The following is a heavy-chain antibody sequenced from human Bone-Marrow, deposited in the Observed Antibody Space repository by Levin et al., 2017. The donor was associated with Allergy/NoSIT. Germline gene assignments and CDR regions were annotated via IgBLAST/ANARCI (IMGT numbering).Heavy chain of an antibody. D-gene: IGHD3-16*01. Sequence: SETLSLTCTVSGDSIGSGRYYWSWIRQHPGKGLEWIGLMYYSGSTFYNPSLRSRITISVDTSKNQFSLKLTSVTAADTAVYFCARGAVMTRDYDYYAMDGWGHGTAVTVSS. V-gene: IGHV4-31*03. CDR3: ARGAVMTRDYDYYAMDG. CDR1: GDSIGSGRYY. CDR2: MYYSGST. J-gene: IGHJ6*02.